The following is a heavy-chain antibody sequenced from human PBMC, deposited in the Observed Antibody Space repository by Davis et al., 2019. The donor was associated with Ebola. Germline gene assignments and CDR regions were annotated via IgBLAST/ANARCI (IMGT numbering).Heavy chain of an antibody. Sequence: PSETLSLTCVGSGITFSNYWMNWVRQAPGKGLEWVSSISSSSSYIYYADSVKGRFTISRDNAKNSLYLQMNSLRAEDTALYYCAKDNYYDSSGFGAAFDIWGQGTMVTVSS. D-gene: IGHD3-22*01. CDR3: AKDNYYDSSGFGAAFDI. J-gene: IGHJ3*02. V-gene: IGHV3-21*04. CDR1: GITFSNYW. CDR2: ISSSSSYI.